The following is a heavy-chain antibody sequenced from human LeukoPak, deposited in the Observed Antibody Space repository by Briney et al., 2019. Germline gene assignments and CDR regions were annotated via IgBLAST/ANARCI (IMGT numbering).Heavy chain of an antibody. J-gene: IGHJ6*02. CDR1: GFTFSNYW. CDR3: ATPRGYYYYGMDV. CDR2: VNSDGSNT. V-gene: IGHV3-74*01. D-gene: IGHD3-10*01. Sequence: GGSLRLSCAASGFTFSNYWMHWVRQAPGKGLVWVSRVNSDGSNTYYADSVKGRFTISRDNAKNTLYLQMNSLRAEDTAVYYCATPRGYYYYGMDVWGLGTTVTVSS.